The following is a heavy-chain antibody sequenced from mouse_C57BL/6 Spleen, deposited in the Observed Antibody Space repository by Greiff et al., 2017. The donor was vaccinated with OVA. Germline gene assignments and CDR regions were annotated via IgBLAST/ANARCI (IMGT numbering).Heavy chain of an antibody. V-gene: IGHV1-82*01. J-gene: IGHJ3*01. CDR2: IYPGDGDT. CDR3: AIDMVTTGEWFAY. D-gene: IGHD2-2*01. Sequence: QVQLQQSGPELVKPGASVKISCKASGYAFSSSWMNWVKQRPGKGLEWIGRIYPGDGDTNYNGKFKGKATLTADKSSSTAYMQLSSLTSEDSAVYLCAIDMVTTGEWFAYWGQGTLVTVSA. CDR1: GYAFSSSW.